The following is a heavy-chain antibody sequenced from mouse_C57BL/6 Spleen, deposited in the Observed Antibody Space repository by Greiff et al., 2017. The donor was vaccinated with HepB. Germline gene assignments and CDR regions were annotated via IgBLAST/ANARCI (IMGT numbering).Heavy chain of an antibody. J-gene: IGHJ2*01. CDR2: IRSKSNNYAT. Sequence: EVKLQESGGGLVQPKGSLKLSCAASGFSFNTYAMNWVRQAPGKGLEWVARIRSKSNNYATYYADSVKDRFTISRDDSESMLYLQMNNLKTEDTAMYYCVRQSDGFDYWGQGTTLTVSS. CDR3: VRQSDGFDY. CDR1: GFSFNTYA. D-gene: IGHD2-3*01. V-gene: IGHV10-1*01.